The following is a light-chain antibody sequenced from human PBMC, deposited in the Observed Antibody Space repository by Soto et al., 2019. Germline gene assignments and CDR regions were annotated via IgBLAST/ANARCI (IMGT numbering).Light chain of an antibody. CDR2: SNN. V-gene: IGLV1-44*01. CDR1: SSNIGSNT. CDR3: AAWDDSLNGSYV. Sequence: QSVLTQPPSASGTPGQRFTISCSGSSSNIGSNTVNWYQQLPGTAPKLLIYSNNQRPSGVPDRFSGSKSGTSASLAISGLQSEDEADYYCAAWDDSLNGSYVFGTGTKVTVL. J-gene: IGLJ1*01.